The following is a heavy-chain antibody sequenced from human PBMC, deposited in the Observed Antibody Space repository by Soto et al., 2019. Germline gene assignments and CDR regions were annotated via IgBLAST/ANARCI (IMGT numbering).Heavy chain of an antibody. Sequence: GASVKVSCKASGYIFTNHYIHWVRQATGQGLEWMGIINPSGGSTNYLQKFQGRITMTRDTSTSTVYMELSSLRSEDTAVYFCARADYYDSSGFYYDCWGQGSLVTVSS. CDR3: ARADYYDSSGFYYDC. CDR1: GYIFTNHY. D-gene: IGHD3-22*01. J-gene: IGHJ4*02. V-gene: IGHV1-46*01. CDR2: INPSGGST.